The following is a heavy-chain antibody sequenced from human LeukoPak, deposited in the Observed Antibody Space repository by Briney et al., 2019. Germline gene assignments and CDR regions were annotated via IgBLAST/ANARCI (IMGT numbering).Heavy chain of an antibody. CDR1: GFPFSNSW. J-gene: IGHJ4*02. V-gene: IGHV3-7*01. CDR3: ARDRGYSSFDY. CDR2: INPDGSKV. Sequence: GGSLRLSCAAYGFPFSNSWMTWVRQAPGKDLEWVATINPDGSKVAYVGSVKGRFTISRDNAKNSVYLQMSSLRVEETGVFYCARDRGYSSFDYWGQGALVAVSS. D-gene: IGHD2-15*01.